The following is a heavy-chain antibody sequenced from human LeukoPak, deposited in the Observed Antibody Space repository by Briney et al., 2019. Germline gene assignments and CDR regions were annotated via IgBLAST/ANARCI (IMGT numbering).Heavy chain of an antibody. CDR2: IYYSGST. V-gene: IGHV4-59*02. CDR3: ARRTLQYFDCSSYYYYYMDV. CDR1: GSSVSSYY. J-gene: IGHJ6*03. Sequence: PSETLSLTCTVSGSSVSSYYWSWIRQPPGKGLEWIGYIYYSGSTNYNPSLKSRVTISVDTSKNQFSLKLSSVTAADTAVYYCARRTLQYFDCSSYYYYYMDVWGKGTTVTVSS. D-gene: IGHD3-9*01.